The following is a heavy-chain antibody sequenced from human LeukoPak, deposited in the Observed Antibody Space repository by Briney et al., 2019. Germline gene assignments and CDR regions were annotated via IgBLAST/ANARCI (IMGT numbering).Heavy chain of an antibody. CDR3: ARGRGIAARYYFDY. V-gene: IGHV3-30-3*01. CDR2: ISYDGSNK. Sequence: GGSLRLSCAASGFTFSSYAMHWVRQAPGKGLEWVAVISYDGSNKYYADSVKGRFTSSRDNSKNTLYLQMNSLRAEDTAVYYCARGRGIAARYYFDYWGQGTLVTVSS. CDR1: GFTFSSYA. J-gene: IGHJ4*02. D-gene: IGHD6-6*01.